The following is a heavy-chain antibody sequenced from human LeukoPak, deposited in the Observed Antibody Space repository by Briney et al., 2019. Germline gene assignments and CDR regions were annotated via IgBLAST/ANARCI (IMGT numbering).Heavy chain of an antibody. CDR1: GFTFRDSW. CDR3: ARDRGFTSYDY. J-gene: IGHJ4*02. D-gene: IGHD5-12*01. Sequence: GGSLRLSCAASGFTFRDSWMHWVRQAPGKGLEWVANINQDGSHKYYVDSVEGRFIISRDTAKNSVHLQMNSLRAKDTAVYYCARDRGFTSYDYWGQGTLVTVSS. V-gene: IGHV3-7*01. CDR2: INQDGSHK.